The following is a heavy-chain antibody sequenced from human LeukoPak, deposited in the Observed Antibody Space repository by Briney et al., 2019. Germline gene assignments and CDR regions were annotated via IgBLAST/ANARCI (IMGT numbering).Heavy chain of an antibody. CDR3: ARGFDGSGSYYPAFDY. J-gene: IGHJ4*02. V-gene: IGHV3-53*01. CDR2: IYSGGST. CDR1: GFTVSSNY. D-gene: IGHD3-10*01. Sequence: GGSLRLSCAASGFTVSSNYMSWVRQAPGKGLEWVSVIYSGGSTYYADSVKGRFTISRDNSKNTLYLQMNSLRAEDTAVYYCARGFDGSGSYYPAFDYWGQGTLVTVSS.